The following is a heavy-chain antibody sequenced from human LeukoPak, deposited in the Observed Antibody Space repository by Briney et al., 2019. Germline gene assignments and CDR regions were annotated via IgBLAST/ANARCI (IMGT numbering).Heavy chain of an antibody. D-gene: IGHD3-10*01. V-gene: IGHV4-31*03. Sequence: SETLSLTCTVSGGSISSGGYYWSWIRQHPGKGLEWIGYIYYSGSTCYNPSLKSRVTISVDTSKNQFSLKLSSVTAADTAVYYCAREITMVRGVIITGGFDPWGQGTLVTVSS. CDR1: GGSISSGGYY. CDR2: IYYSGST. CDR3: AREITMVRGVIITGGFDP. J-gene: IGHJ5*02.